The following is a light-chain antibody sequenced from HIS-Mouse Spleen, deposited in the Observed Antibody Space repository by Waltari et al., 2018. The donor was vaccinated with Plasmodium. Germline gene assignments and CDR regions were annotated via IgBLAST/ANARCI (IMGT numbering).Light chain of an antibody. CDR3: QVWDSSTV. Sequence: SYELTQPPSVSVALGQTPRITCGGNNIGSKTVHWYQQKPGQAPVLVLYRDSNRPSGIPERFSGSNSGNTATLTISRAQAGDEADYYCQVWDSSTVFGGGTKLTVL. J-gene: IGLJ3*02. V-gene: IGLV3-9*01. CDR1: NIGSKT. CDR2: RDS.